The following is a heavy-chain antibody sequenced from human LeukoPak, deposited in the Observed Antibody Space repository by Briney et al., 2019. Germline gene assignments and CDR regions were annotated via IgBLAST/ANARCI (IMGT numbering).Heavy chain of an antibody. CDR2: ISYDGSNK. D-gene: IGHD1-26*01. Sequence: GGSLRLSCAASGFTFSSYTMTWVRQAPGKGLEWVALISYDGSNKYYVDSVEGRFTISRDNSKNTLYLQLNSLNGQDTAVFYCARAVGATDYWYFDLWGRGTLVTVSS. CDR1: GFTFSSYT. J-gene: IGHJ2*01. V-gene: IGHV3-30-3*01. CDR3: ARAVGATDYWYFDL.